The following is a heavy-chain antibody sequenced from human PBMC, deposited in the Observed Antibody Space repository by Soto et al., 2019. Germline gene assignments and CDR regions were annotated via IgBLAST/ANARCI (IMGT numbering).Heavy chain of an antibody. CDR1: GYTFTGYF. D-gene: IGHD3-3*01. CDR3: ARGGGTILAPLP. CDR2: INPNSGAT. Sequence: ASVKVSCKASGYTFTGYFMHWVRQAPGQGLEWMGWINPNSGATKYAQKFQGRVTMTRDTSTSTAYMELTLLRSDDTAVYYCARGGGTILAPLPWGQGTLVTVSS. V-gene: IGHV1-2*02. J-gene: IGHJ5*02.